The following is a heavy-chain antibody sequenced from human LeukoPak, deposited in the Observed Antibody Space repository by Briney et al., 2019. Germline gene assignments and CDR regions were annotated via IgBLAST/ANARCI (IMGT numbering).Heavy chain of an antibody. CDR3: AKVMGQQWLVYDAFDI. Sequence: GGSLRLSCAASGFTFSSYAMSWVRQAPGKGLEWVSAISGSGGSTYYADSVKGRFTISRDNSKNTLYLQMNSLRAEDTAEYYCAKVMGQQWLVYDAFDIWGQGTMVTVSS. CDR2: ISGSGGST. CDR1: GFTFSSYA. D-gene: IGHD6-19*01. J-gene: IGHJ3*02. V-gene: IGHV3-23*01.